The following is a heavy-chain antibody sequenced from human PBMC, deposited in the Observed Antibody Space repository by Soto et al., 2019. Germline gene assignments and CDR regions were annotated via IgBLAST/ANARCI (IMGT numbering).Heavy chain of an antibody. CDR3: AKALGCPVGTCSPGWGYYYYAMDV. Sequence: EGQLLESGGGLVQPGMSLRVSCAASEFTFSKQAMTWVRQAPGKGLEWVSVISGGGDRAYYADSVKGRFTISRDNSKNTLYLQMNNLRAEDTAVYYCAKALGCPVGTCSPGWGYYYYAMDVWGQGTTVTVSS. CDR1: EFTFSKQA. V-gene: IGHV3-23*01. CDR2: ISGGGDRA. J-gene: IGHJ6*02. D-gene: IGHD6-19*01.